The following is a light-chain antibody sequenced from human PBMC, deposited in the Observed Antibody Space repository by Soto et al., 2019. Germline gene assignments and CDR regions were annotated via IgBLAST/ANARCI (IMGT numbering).Light chain of an antibody. J-gene: IGKJ1*01. CDR3: QQYYSTPQT. Sequence: IQMTQSPSSLSASVGDRVTITCRASQSISSYLNWYQQKPGKAPKLLIYAASSLQSGVPSRFSGSGSGTDFTLTISSLQAEDVAVYYCQQYYSTPQTFGQGTKVDI. CDR1: QSISSY. V-gene: IGKV1-39*01. CDR2: AAS.